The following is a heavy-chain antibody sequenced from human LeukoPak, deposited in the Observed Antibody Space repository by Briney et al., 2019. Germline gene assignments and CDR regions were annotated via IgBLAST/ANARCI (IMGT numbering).Heavy chain of an antibody. J-gene: IGHJ3*02. V-gene: IGHV4-31*03. CDR3: ARDYYDSSGSDAFDI. CDR1: GGSISSGGYY. CDR2: IYYSGST. Sequence: SQTLSLTCTVSGGSISSGGYYWSWIRQHPGKGLEWIGYIYYSGSTYYNPSLKSRVTISVDTSKNQFSLKLSSVTAADTAVYYCARDYYDSSGSDAFDIWGQGTMVTVTS. D-gene: IGHD3-22*01.